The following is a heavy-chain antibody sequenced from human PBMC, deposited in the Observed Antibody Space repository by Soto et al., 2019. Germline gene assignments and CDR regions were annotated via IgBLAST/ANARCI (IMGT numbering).Heavy chain of an antibody. V-gene: IGHV3-23*01. J-gene: IGHJ4*02. CDR2: ISGSGRST. CDR3: AKESYYDSSGAYYFDY. Sequence: GGSLRLSCAASGFTFSDYAMTWVRQAPGKGLEWVSGISGSGRSTYYADSVTGRFTISRDNSKNTLYLQMNSLRDEDTAVYHCAKESYYDSSGAYYFDYWGQGTLVTVSS. CDR1: GFTFSDYA. D-gene: IGHD3-22*01.